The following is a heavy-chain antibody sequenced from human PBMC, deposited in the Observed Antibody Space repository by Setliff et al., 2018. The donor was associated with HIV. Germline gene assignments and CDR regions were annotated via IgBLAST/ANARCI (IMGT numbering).Heavy chain of an antibody. J-gene: IGHJ5*02. CDR1: GYSFITYG. D-gene: IGHD1-26*01. V-gene: IGHV1-18*01. CDR2: ISPSTGNT. Sequence: GASVKVSCKASGYSFITYGISWVRQAPGQGPEWVGWISPSTGNTDYAPRLLGRVTMTTDTSTSTAYLELRSRTSDDTAGYYCARARLQGIVTAVGPRDNCLDPWGQGTRVTVSS. CDR3: ARARLQGIVTAVGPRDNCLDP.